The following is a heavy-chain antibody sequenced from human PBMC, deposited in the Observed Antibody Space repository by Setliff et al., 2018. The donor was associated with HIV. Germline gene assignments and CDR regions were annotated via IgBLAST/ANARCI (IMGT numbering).Heavy chain of an antibody. V-gene: IGHV3-23*01. Sequence: GGSLRLSCAASGFTFSFHAMTWVRQAPGKGLEWVSGINGDGDSTYYADSVKGRFTVSRDNSKDTLTLQMNSLRAEDSAVYFCARVGLGGAFDIWGQGTKVT. J-gene: IGHJ3*02. CDR1: GFTFSFHA. CDR3: ARVGLGGAFDI. D-gene: IGHD1-26*01. CDR2: INGDGDST.